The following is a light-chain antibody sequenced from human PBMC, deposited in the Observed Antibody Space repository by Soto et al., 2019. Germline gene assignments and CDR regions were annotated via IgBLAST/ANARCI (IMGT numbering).Light chain of an antibody. CDR3: QQSYSTPRT. CDR1: QSISSW. Sequence: DIQMTQSPSTLSASVGDRVTITCRASQSISSWLAWYQQKPGKAPNLLIYDASNLERGVPSRFSGSGSGTEFTLTISSLQPDDFATYYCQQSYSTPRTFGQGTKLEIK. CDR2: DAS. V-gene: IGKV1-5*01. J-gene: IGKJ2*01.